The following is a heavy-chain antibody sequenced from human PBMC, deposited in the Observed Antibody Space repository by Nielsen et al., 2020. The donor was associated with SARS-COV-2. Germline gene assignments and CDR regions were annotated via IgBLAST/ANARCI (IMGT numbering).Heavy chain of an antibody. Sequence: SVKVSCKASGGTFSSYAISWVRQAPGQGLEWMGRIIPILGIANYAQKFQGRVTITADKSTSTAYMELSSLRSEDMAVYYCARERNYYDSSGQENYFDYWGQGTLVTVSS. CDR1: GGTFSSYA. V-gene: IGHV1-69*04. J-gene: IGHJ4*02. CDR3: ARERNYYDSSGQENYFDY. CDR2: IIPILGIA. D-gene: IGHD3-22*01.